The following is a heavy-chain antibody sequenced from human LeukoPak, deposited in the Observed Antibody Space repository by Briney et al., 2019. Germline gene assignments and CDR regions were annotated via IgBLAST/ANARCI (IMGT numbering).Heavy chain of an antibody. V-gene: IGHV3-15*01. J-gene: IGHJ4*02. CDR1: GFIFSNAW. CDR3: TTDYLDYGGSSGDPVFDY. Sequence: GGSLRLSCAASGFIFSNAWMSWVRQAPGKGLEWVGRIKSKTDGGTTDYAAPVKGRFTISRDDSKNTLYLQMSSLKTYDTAVYYCTTDYLDYGGSSGDPVFDYWGQGTLVTVSS. D-gene: IGHD4-23*01. CDR2: IKSKTDGGTT.